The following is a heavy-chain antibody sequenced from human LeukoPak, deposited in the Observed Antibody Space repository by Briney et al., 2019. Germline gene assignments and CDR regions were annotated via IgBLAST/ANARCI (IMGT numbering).Heavy chain of an antibody. V-gene: IGHV3-64*01. CDR1: GFTFSSYA. J-gene: IGHJ4*02. D-gene: IGHD3-3*01. CDR2: ISSNGGST. Sequence: GGSLRLSCAASGFTFSSYAMHWVRQAPGKGLEYVSAISSNGGSTYYANSVKGRFTISRDNSKNTLYLQMGSLRAEDMAVYYCARGVGYYDFWSGYHGYWGQGTLVTVSS. CDR3: ARGVGYYDFWSGYHGY.